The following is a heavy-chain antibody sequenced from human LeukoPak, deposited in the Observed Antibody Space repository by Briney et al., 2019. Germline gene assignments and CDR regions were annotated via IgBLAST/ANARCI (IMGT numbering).Heavy chain of an antibody. J-gene: IGHJ4*02. CDR1: GFTFGDYA. D-gene: IGHD2-15*01. CDR2: ISGSGGST. Sequence: GGSLRLSCTASGFTFGDYAMSWFRQAPGKGLEWVSAISGSGGSTYYADSVKGRFTISRDNSKNTLYLQMNSLRAEDTAIYYCAKDRGYYVDTGTINFWGQGTLVTVSS. V-gene: IGHV3-23*01. CDR3: AKDRGYYVDTGTINF.